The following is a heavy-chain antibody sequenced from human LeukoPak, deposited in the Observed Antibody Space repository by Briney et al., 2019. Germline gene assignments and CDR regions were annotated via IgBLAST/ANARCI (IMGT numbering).Heavy chain of an antibody. J-gene: IGHJ3*02. V-gene: IGHV1-69*04. CDR3: ARARDYYDSSGYSLLVAFDI. CDR1: GGTFSSYA. D-gene: IGHD3-22*01. Sequence: SVKVSCKASGGTFSSYAISWVRQAPGQGLEWMGRIIPIFGIANYAQKFLGRVTITADKSTSTAYMELSSLRSEDTAVYYCARARDYYDSSGYSLLVAFDIWGQGTMVTVSS. CDR2: IIPIFGIA.